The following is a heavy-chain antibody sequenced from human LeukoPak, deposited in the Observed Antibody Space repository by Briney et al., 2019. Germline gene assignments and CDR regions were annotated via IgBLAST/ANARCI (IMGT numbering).Heavy chain of an antibody. D-gene: IGHD3-3*01. Sequence: RASVKVSCKASGYTFTSYGISWVRQAPGQGLEWMGWISAYNGNTNYAQKLQGRVNMTTDTSTSTDYMELRSLRSDDTAVYYCARLLEWPHYYMDVWGKGTTVTVSS. J-gene: IGHJ6*03. CDR3: ARLLEWPHYYMDV. CDR2: ISAYNGNT. V-gene: IGHV1-18*01. CDR1: GYTFTSYG.